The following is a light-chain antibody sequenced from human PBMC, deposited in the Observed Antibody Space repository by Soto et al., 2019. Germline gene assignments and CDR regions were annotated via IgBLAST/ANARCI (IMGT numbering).Light chain of an antibody. CDR2: GAS. J-gene: IGKJ2*01. V-gene: IGKV3-20*01. CDR1: QSVSSRN. Sequence: EIVLTQSPGTVSLSPGERATLSCRASQSVSSRNLAWYRQKPGQAPGLLIFGASNSTTGIPVRFSGSGSGTDFNLTISRLVPEHRAVYFCLRQGDSPRAYPFGQGTKLEIK. CDR3: LRQGDSPRAYP.